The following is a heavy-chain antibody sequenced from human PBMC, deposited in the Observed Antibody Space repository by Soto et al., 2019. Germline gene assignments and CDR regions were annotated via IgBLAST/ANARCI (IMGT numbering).Heavy chain of an antibody. Sequence: QVQLVQSGAEVKKPGASVKVSCKASGYTFTSYDINWVRQATGQGLEWMGWMNPNSGNTGYAQKFQGRVTMTRNTSISKAYMELSSLRSEDTAVYYCARGSRSWYQLLSRWFDPWGQGTLVTVSS. J-gene: IGHJ5*02. CDR2: MNPNSGNT. CDR3: ARGSRSWYQLLSRWFDP. D-gene: IGHD2-2*01. CDR1: GYTFTSYD. V-gene: IGHV1-8*01.